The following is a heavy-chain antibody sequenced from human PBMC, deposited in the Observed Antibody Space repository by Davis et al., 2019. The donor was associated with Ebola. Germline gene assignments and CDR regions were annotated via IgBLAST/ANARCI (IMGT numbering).Heavy chain of an antibody. CDR2: INGGNGNT. D-gene: IGHD2-2*01. V-gene: IGHV1-3*01. CDR1: GCSFTNFA. CDR3: ASGGIYCSGSSCATYYYYGMDV. J-gene: IGHJ6*02. Sequence: AASVKVSCKASGCSFTNFAMHWVRQAPGQRLEWLGWINGGNGNTKYSQKFQGRVTITRDTSASTAYMELSSLSSEDTAVYYCASGGIYCSGSSCATYYYYGMDVWGQGTTVTVSS.